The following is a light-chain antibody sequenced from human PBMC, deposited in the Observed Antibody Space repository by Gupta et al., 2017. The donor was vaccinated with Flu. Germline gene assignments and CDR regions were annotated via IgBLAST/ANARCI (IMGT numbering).Light chain of an antibody. CDR2: RSN. V-gene: IGLV1-47*01. J-gene: IGLJ3*02. CDR3: ATWDDSMSGHWV. Sequence: QSVLTQPPSASGTPGQRVTISCSGSSSNIGSNHVYWYQLLPGTAPKLLMYRSNQRPSGVPDRFSGSKSGTSASLAISGLQSEEEADYYCATWDDSMSGHWVFGGGTKLTVL. CDR1: SSNIGSNH.